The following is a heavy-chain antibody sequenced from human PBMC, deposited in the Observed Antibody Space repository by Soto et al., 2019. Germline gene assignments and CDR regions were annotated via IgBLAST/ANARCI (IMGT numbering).Heavy chain of an antibody. D-gene: IGHD1-26*01. J-gene: IGHJ3*02. Sequence: QVQLQESGPGLVKPSQTLSLTCTVSGGSISSDNYFWSWIRQHPGKVLEWIGYIYYSGSAYYNPSLKSRVTISVDTSKNQLSLRLNSVTAADTAMYYCAREVGSATTSDAFDIWGQGTMVTVSS. CDR3: AREVGSATTSDAFDI. V-gene: IGHV4-31*03. CDR1: GGSISSDNYF. CDR2: IYYSGSA.